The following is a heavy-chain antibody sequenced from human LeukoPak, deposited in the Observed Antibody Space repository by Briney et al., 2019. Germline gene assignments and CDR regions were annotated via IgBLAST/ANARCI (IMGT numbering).Heavy chain of an antibody. Sequence: ASVKVSCKASGYTFTSYGISWVRQAPGQGPEWMGWISAYNGNTYYAQNLQGRVTMTTDTSTSTAHMELRSLRSDDTAVYYCARDGRQDGRFEYWGQGTLVTVSS. V-gene: IGHV1-18*01. CDR2: ISAYNGNT. CDR1: GYTFTSYG. CDR3: ARDGRQDGRFEY. J-gene: IGHJ4*02.